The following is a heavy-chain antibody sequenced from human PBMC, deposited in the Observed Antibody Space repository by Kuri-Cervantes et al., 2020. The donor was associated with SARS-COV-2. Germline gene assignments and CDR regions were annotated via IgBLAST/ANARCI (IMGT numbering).Heavy chain of an antibody. CDR2: ISWDGGST. Sequence: LSLTCAASGFTFDDCAMHWARQAPGKGLEWVSLISWDGGSTYYADSVKGRFTISRDNSKNSLYLQMNSLRAEDTALYYCAKGSIVATIAYYFDYWGQGTLVTVSS. V-gene: IGHV3-43D*04. CDR1: GFTFDDCA. J-gene: IGHJ4*02. CDR3: AKGSIVATIAYYFDY. D-gene: IGHD5-12*01.